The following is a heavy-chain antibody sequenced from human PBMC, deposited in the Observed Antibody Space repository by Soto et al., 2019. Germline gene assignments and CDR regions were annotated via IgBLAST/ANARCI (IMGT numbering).Heavy chain of an antibody. CDR1: GGSISSGGYY. D-gene: IGHD2-15*01. J-gene: IGHJ5*02. CDR2: IYYSGTT. V-gene: IGHV4-31*03. CDR3: ARGSSGGSNCWFDP. Sequence: SETLSLTCTVSGGSISSGGYYWSWIRQHPGKGLEWIGYIYYSGTTYYNPSLKSRVTLSVDTPKKQFSLKLSSVTAADTAVYYCARGSSGGSNCWFDPWGQGTLVTVSS.